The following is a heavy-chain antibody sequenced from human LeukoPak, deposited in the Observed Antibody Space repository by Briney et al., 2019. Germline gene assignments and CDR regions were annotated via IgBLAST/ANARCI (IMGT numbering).Heavy chain of an antibody. J-gene: IGHJ5*02. D-gene: IGHD6-13*01. Sequence: VASVKVSCKASGYTFTSYYMHWVRQAPGQGLEWMGIINPSGGSTSYAQKFQGRVTMTRDTSTSTVYMELSSLRSEDTAVYYCARDLGSESSSWYPGPYNWFDPWGQGTLVTVSS. CDR3: ARDLGSESSSWYPGPYNWFDP. CDR2: INPSGGST. V-gene: IGHV1-46*01. CDR1: GYTFTSYY.